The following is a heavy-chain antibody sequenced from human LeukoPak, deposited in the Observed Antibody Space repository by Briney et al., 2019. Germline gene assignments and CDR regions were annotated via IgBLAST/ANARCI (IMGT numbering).Heavy chain of an antibody. CDR2: INPNSGGT. D-gene: IGHD2-15*01. CDR3: ARGWYRTDY. J-gene: IGHJ4*02. Sequence: GASVNLSFNSSGFTFTGYNIHLVRQGPGQGLEWMGWINPNSGGTNYAQKFQGRVTMTRDTSISTAHMGLSRLRSDYTAVYYCARGWYRTDYWGQGTLVTVSS. CDR1: GFTFTGYN. V-gene: IGHV1-2*02.